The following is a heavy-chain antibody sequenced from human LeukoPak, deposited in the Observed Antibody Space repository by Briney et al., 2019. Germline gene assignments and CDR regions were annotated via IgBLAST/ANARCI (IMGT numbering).Heavy chain of an antibody. D-gene: IGHD2-2*01. CDR3: ARYCSSTSCYLQNWFDP. V-gene: IGHV1-18*01. CDR2: ISAYNGNT. J-gene: IGHJ5*02. Sequence: ASVKVSCKASGYTFTSYGISWVRQAPGQGLEWMGWISAYNGNTNYAQKLQGRVTITTDESTSTAYMELSSLRSEDTAVYYCARYCSSTSCYLQNWFDPWGQGTLVTVSS. CDR1: GYTFTSYG.